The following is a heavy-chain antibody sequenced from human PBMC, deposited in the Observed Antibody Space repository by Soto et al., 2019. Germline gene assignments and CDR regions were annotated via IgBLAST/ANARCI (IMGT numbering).Heavy chain of an antibody. D-gene: IGHD4-17*01. CDR2: IYYSGST. CDR1: GGSISSYY. J-gene: IGHJ6*02. V-gene: IGHV4-59*01. CDR3: ARDGVGIYGDLDYYYGMDV. Sequence: SETLSLTCTVSGGSISSYYWSWIRQPPGKGLEWIGYIYYSGSTNYNPSLKSRVTISVDTSKNQFSLKLSSVTAADTAVYYCARDGVGIYGDLDYYYGMDVWGQGATVTVSS.